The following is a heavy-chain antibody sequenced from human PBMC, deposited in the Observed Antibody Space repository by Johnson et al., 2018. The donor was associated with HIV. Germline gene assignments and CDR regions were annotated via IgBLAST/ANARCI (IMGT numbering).Heavy chain of an antibody. CDR3: ARDRGIAARPFRYAFDI. CDR1: GFTFSDYY. D-gene: IGHD6-6*01. Sequence: VQLVESGGGLVKPGGSLRLSCAASGFTFSDYYMTWIRQAPGKGLEWVSAIGTAGDTYYPGSVKGRFTISRDNSKNTLYLQMNSLRAEDTAVYYCARDRGIAARPFRYAFDIWGQGTMVTVSS. CDR2: IGTAGDT. J-gene: IGHJ3*02. V-gene: IGHV3-66*02.